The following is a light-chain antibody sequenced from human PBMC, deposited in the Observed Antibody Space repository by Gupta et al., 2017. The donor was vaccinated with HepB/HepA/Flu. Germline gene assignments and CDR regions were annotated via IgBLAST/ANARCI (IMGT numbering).Light chain of an antibody. J-gene: IGLJ2*01. CDR2: EAN. Sequence: QSALTQPASVSGSPGQSITLSCTVDGYYLISGYQPHPGKGPNLVIYEANKRPAAVSDRVSGSKSGSTASLRVSGLQAEDEAHYYCCSDVGQSVVFGGGTKVTVL. V-gene: IGLV2-23*01. CDR3: CSDVGQSVV. CDR1: DGYYL.